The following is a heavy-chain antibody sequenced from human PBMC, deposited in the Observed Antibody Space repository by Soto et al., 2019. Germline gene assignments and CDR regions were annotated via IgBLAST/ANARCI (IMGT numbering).Heavy chain of an antibody. J-gene: IGHJ6*02. CDR3: ARELLWFGHYGMDV. D-gene: IGHD3-10*01. CDR2: IYYSGST. Sequence: PSETLSLTCSVSGGSIGSYYWSWIRQPPGKGLEWIGYIYYSGSTNYNPSLKSRVTISVDTSKNQFSLKLSSVTAADTAVYYCARELLWFGHYGMDVWGQGTTVTVSS. V-gene: IGHV4-59*01. CDR1: GGSIGSYY.